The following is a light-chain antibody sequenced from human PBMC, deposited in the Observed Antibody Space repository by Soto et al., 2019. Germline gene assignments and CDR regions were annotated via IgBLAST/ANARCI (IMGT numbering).Light chain of an antibody. V-gene: IGKV1-9*01. Sequence: DIRLTQSPSFLSASIGDRVTITCRASHGISSYLAWYQHKPGKAPKLLIYAASTLQSGVPSRFSGSGSGTEFTLTISSLQPEDCATYYCQHLNSYPYTFGQGTKLEIK. CDR2: AAS. CDR1: HGISSY. CDR3: QHLNSYPYT. J-gene: IGKJ2*01.